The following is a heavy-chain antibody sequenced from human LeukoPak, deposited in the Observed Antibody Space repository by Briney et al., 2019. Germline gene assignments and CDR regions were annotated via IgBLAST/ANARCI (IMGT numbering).Heavy chain of an antibody. V-gene: IGHV3-30-3*01. CDR2: ISYDGSNK. D-gene: IGHD6-13*01. J-gene: IGHJ4*02. CDR3: ARDRAAAAAFDY. Sequence: PGGSLRLPCAASGFTFSSYAMHWVRQAPGKGLEWVAVISYDGSNKYYADSVKGRFTISRDNSKNTLYLQMNSLRAEDTAVYYCARDRAAAAAFDYWGQGTLVTVSS. CDR1: GFTFSSYA.